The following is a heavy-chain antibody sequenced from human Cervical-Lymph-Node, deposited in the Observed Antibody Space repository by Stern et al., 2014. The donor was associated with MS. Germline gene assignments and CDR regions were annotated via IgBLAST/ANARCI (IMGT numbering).Heavy chain of an antibody. J-gene: IGHJ6*02. CDR2: RNWNGGRI. D-gene: IGHD3-3*01. CDR3: ARDRGFLEWTGTLDV. V-gene: IGHV3-20*04. CDR1: RFKFVGYG. Sequence: EEQLVQSGGGVVRPGGSLRLACEASRFKFVGYGMGWVRQVPGKGLEWVSGRNWNGGRIGYAESVRGRFTISRDNAKKSLYLQMNSLRAEDTAVYYCARDRGFLEWTGTLDVWGQGTTVTVSS.